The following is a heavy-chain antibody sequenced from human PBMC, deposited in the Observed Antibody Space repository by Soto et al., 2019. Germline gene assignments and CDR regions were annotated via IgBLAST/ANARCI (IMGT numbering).Heavy chain of an antibody. Sequence: SVKVSCKDFGYSFTSYGISWVRQAPGQGLEWMGWISAYNGNTNYAQKLQGRVTMTTDTSTSTAYMELRSLRSDDTAVYYCARDRCSSTSCSSSWFDPWGQGTLVTVS. CDR2: ISAYNGNT. D-gene: IGHD2-2*01. CDR3: ARDRCSSTSCSSSWFDP. J-gene: IGHJ5*02. CDR1: GYSFTSYG. V-gene: IGHV1-18*01.